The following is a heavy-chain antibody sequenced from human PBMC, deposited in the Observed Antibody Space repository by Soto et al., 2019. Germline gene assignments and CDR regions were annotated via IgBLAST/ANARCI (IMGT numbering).Heavy chain of an antibody. CDR1: GFTFSSYG. CDR2: IWYDGSNK. D-gene: IGHD6-13*01. Sequence: GGSLRLSCAASGFTFSSYGMHWVRQAPGKGLEWVAVIWYDGSNKYYADSVKGRFTISRDNSKNTLYLQMNSLRAEDTAVYYCARRALLAAVFDYWGQGTLVTVSS. J-gene: IGHJ4*02. V-gene: IGHV3-33*01. CDR3: ARRALLAAVFDY.